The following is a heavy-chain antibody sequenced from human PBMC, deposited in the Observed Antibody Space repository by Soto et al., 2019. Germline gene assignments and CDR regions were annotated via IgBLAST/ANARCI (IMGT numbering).Heavy chain of an antibody. J-gene: IGHJ4*02. CDR2: IIPIFSKT. CDR3: ATDVVRSTGGDS. V-gene: IGHV1-69*01. Sequence: QVQLVQSGAEVKEPGSSVKVSCKTSGGTFTTSSFVWVRQGPGQGLEWMGGIIPIFSKTNLAPKFQGRVTFTADESARTVYMELSSLRSDDTAIYYCATDVVRSTGGDSWGQGTVVTVSS. D-gene: IGHD7-27*01. CDR1: GGTFTTSS.